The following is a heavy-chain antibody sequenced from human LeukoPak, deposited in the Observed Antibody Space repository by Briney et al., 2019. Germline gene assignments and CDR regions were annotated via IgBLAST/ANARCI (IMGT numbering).Heavy chain of an antibody. CDR1: GGSFGGYY. CDR3: ARESEYSSSSWNWFDP. J-gene: IGHJ5*02. CDR2: INHSGST. Sequence: SETLSLTCAVYGGSFGGYYWSWIRQPPGKGLEWIGEINHSGSTNYNPSLKSRVTISVDTSKNQFSLKLSSVTAADTAVYYCARESEYSSSSWNWFDPWGQGTLVTVSS. V-gene: IGHV4-34*01. D-gene: IGHD6-6*01.